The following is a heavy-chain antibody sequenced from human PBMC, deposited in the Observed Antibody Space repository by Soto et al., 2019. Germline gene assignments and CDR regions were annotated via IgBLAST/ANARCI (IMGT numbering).Heavy chain of an antibody. D-gene: IGHD3-22*01. CDR1: GFTFSSYS. CDR3: ARDSGATYYYDSSAPADY. Sequence: EVQLVESGGGLVQPGGSLRLSCAASGFTFSSYSMNWVRQAPGKGLEWVSSISSSSSYIYYADSVKGRFTISRDNAKNSLYLQMNSLRAEDTAVYYCARDSGATYYYDSSAPADYWGQGTLVTVSS. CDR2: ISSSSSYI. J-gene: IGHJ4*02. V-gene: IGHV3-21*01.